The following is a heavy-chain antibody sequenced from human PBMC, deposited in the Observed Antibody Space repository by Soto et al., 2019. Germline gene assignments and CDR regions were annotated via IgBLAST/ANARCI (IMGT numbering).Heavy chain of an antibody. D-gene: IGHD2-2*01. CDR3: ARGYCSSTSCYDAGYFEY. V-gene: IGHV2-5*02. CDR1: GFSLSTSGVG. Sequence: QITLKESGPTLVKPTQTLTLTCTFSGFSLSTSGVGVGWIRQPPGKALEWLALIYWDDDKRYSPSLKSRLTITKDTSKNQVVLTMTNMDPVDTATYYCARGYCSSTSCYDAGYFEYWGQGTLVTVSS. CDR2: IYWDDDK. J-gene: IGHJ4*02.